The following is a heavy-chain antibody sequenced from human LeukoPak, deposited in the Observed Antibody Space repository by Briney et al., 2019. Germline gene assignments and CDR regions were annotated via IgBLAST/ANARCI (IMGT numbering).Heavy chain of an antibody. Sequence: SETLSLTCTVSGGSISSYYWSWIRQPPGKGLEWIGYIYYSGSTNYNPSLKSRVTISVDTSKNQFSLKLSSVTAADTAVYYCARAWEYYYDSSGYHYYFDYWGQGTLVTVSS. D-gene: IGHD3-22*01. CDR2: IYYSGST. CDR1: GGSISSYY. V-gene: IGHV4-59*12. CDR3: ARAWEYYYDSSGYHYYFDY. J-gene: IGHJ4*02.